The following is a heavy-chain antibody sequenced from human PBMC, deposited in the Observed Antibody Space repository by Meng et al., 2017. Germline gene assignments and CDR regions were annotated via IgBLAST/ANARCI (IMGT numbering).Heavy chain of an antibody. Sequence: GESLKISCAASGFTFSSYWMSWVRQAPGKGLEWVANIKQDGSEKYYVDSVKGRFTISRDNAKNSLYLQMNSLRAEDTAVYYCAALFTYYDFWSGYWTQFDYWGQGTLVTVSS. V-gene: IGHV3-7*01. CDR2: IKQDGSEK. CDR1: GFTFSSYW. CDR3: AALFTYYDFWSGYWTQFDY. D-gene: IGHD3-3*01. J-gene: IGHJ4*02.